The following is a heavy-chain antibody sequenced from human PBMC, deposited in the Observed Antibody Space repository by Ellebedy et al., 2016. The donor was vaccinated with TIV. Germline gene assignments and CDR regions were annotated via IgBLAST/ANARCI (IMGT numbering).Heavy chain of an antibody. CDR1: GFTFSNYA. V-gene: IGHV3-23*01. D-gene: IGHD3-9*01. Sequence: GESLKISCAASGFTFSNYAMSWVRQSPGKGREWVSGFPGSGSYTEYADSVKGRFTISRDNSKNTLYLQMNSLRVEDTAVYYCAKVILTGYSNFDYWGQGALVTVSS. J-gene: IGHJ4*02. CDR2: FPGSGSYT. CDR3: AKVILTGYSNFDY.